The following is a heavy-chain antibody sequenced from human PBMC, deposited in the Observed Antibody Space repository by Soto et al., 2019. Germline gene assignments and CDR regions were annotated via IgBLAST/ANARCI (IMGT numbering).Heavy chain of an antibody. CDR3: ASGTGYSSGWVDAFDI. D-gene: IGHD6-19*01. CDR1: GYTFTSYD. CDR2: MNPNSGNT. Sequence: QVQLVQSGAEVKKPGASVKVSYKASGYTFTSYDINWVRQATGQGLEWMGWMNPNSGNTGYAQKFQGRVTMTRNTSISTAYMELSSMRSEDTAVYYCASGTGYSSGWVDAFDIWGQGTMFTVSS. J-gene: IGHJ3*02. V-gene: IGHV1-8*01.